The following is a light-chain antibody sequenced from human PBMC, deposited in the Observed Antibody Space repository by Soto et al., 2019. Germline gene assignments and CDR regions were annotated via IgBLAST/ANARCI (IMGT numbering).Light chain of an antibody. J-gene: IGKJ5*01. CDR3: QQRSYPIT. CDR1: QSVSSN. CDR2: GAS. Sequence: EIVMTQSPATLSVSPGERATLSCRASQSVSSNLAWYQQKPGQAPRLLIYGASTRATGIPARFSGSGSGTDFTLTISRLEPEDFAVYYCQQRSYPITFGQGTRLEIK. V-gene: IGKV3-15*01.